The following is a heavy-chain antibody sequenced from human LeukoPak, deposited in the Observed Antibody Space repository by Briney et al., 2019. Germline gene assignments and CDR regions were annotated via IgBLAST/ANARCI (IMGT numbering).Heavy chain of an antibody. D-gene: IGHD3-22*01. V-gene: IGHV4-59*01. CDR1: GGSISSYY. Sequence: SETLSLTCTVSGGSISSYYWCWIRQPPGKGLEWIGYIYYSGSTNYNPSLKSRVTTSVDTSKNQFSLKLSSVTAADTAVYYCARDAPYYYDSSGYLDAFDIWGQGTMVTVSS. CDR3: ARDAPYYYDSSGYLDAFDI. J-gene: IGHJ3*02. CDR2: IYYSGST.